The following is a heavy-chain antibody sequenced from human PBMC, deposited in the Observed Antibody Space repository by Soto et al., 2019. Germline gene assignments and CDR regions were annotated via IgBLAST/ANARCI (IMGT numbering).Heavy chain of an antibody. J-gene: IGHJ3*02. V-gene: IGHV3-21*01. CDR2: ISSSSSYI. CDR1: GFTFSSYS. D-gene: IGHD2-15*01. CDR3: ARVVGTDRGYAFDI. Sequence: EVQLVESGGGLVKPGGSLRLSCAASGFTFSSYSMNWVRQAPGKGLEWVSSISSSSSYIYYADSVKGRFTISRDNAKNSLYLQMNSLRAEDTAVYYCARVVGTDRGYAFDIWGQGTMVTVAS.